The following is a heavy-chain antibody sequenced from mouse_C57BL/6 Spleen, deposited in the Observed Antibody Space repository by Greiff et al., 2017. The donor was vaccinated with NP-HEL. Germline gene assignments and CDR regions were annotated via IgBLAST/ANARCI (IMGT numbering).Heavy chain of an antibody. J-gene: IGHJ3*01. CDR1: GFNIKDYY. V-gene: IGHV14-2*01. CDR2: IDPEDGET. D-gene: IGHD1-1*01. Sequence: VHVKQSGAELVKPGASVKLSCTASGFNIKDYYMHWVKQRTEQGLEWIGRIDPEDGETKYAPKFQGKATITADTSSNTAYLQLSSLTSEDTAVYYCASGFLRTWFAYWGQGTLVTVSA. CDR3: ASGFLRTWFAY.